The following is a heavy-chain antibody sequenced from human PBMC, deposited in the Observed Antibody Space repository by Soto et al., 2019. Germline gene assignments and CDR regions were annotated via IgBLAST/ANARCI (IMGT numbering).Heavy chain of an antibody. D-gene: IGHD4-17*01. CDR3: ARDNYGGMLDF. CDR1: GGSILNGGHY. V-gene: IGHV4-31*03. Sequence: TLSLTCTVSGGSILNGGHYWTWIRQHPGKGLEWIGRIFFSGNTHYNPALKSRLTFSLDTARNQFSLKLTSVTAADTAIYYCARDNYGGMLDFCGPLTLVTVSS. J-gene: IGHJ4*02. CDR2: IFFSGNT.